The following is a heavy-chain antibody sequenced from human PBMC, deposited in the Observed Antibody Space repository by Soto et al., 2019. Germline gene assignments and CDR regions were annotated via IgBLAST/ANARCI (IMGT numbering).Heavy chain of an antibody. J-gene: IGHJ5*02. V-gene: IGHV3-23*01. D-gene: IGHD5-18*01. Sequence: PGGFLRLSCAASGFTFSSYAMSWVRQAPGKGLEWVSAISGSGGSTYYADSVKGRFTISRDNSKNTLYLQMNSLRAEDTAVYYCAKDKGYSYGYGYNWFDPWGQGTLVTVSS. CDR3: AKDKGYSYGYGYNWFDP. CDR2: ISGSGGST. CDR1: GFTFSSYA.